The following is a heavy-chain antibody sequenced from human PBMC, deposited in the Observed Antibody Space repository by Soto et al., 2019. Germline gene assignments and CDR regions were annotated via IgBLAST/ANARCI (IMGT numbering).Heavy chain of an antibody. V-gene: IGHV1-69*01. J-gene: IGHJ4*02. CDR3: AREGAYGGNPDFDY. D-gene: IGHD4-17*01. Sequence: QVQLVQSGAEVKKPGSSVKVSCKASGGTFSSYAISWVRQAPGQGLEWMGGIIPIFGTANYAQKFQGRVTITADESTSTAYMERSSLRSEDTAVYYCAREGAYGGNPDFDYWGQGTLVTVSS. CDR2: IIPIFGTA. CDR1: GGTFSSYA.